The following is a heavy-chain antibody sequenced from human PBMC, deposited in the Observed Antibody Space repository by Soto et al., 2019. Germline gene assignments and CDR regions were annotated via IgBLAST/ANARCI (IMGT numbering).Heavy chain of an antibody. CDR3: ARQGPVKRGGVIAAARFDP. D-gene: IGHD6-6*01. V-gene: IGHV4-39*01. CDR2: IYYSGST. Sequence: QLQLQESGPGLVKPSETLSLTCTVSGGSISSSSYYWGWIRQRPGKGLEWIGSIYYSGSTYYNPSLKSRVTISVDTSKNQFSLKLSSVTAADTAVYYCARQGPVKRGGVIAAARFDPWGQGTLVTVSS. CDR1: GGSISSSSYY. J-gene: IGHJ5*02.